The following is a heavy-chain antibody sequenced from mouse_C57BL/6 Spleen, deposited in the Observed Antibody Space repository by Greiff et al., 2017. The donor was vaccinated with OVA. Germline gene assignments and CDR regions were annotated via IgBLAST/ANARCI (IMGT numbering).Heavy chain of an antibody. CDR3: AREAFYYGSSPWYFDV. Sequence: QVQLKESGPELVKPGASVKISCKASGYAFSSSWMNWVKQRPGKGLEWIGRIYPGDGDTNYNGKFKGKATLTADKSSSTAYMQLSSLTSEDSAVYFCAREAFYYGSSPWYFDVWGTGTTVTVSS. CDR1: GYAFSSSW. CDR2: IYPGDGDT. D-gene: IGHD1-1*01. V-gene: IGHV1-82*01. J-gene: IGHJ1*03.